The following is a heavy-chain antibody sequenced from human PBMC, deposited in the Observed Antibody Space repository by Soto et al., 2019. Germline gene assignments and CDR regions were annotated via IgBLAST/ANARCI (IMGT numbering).Heavy chain of an antibody. J-gene: IGHJ4*02. D-gene: IGHD1-26*01. CDR2: IYYSGST. CDR1: GGSISSGGYY. Sequence: TLSLTCTVSGGSISSGGYYWSWIRQHPGKGLEWIGYIYYSGSTYYNPFLKSRVTISVDTSKNQFSLKLSSVTAADTAVYYCARWDGIEYYFDYWGQGTLVTVSS. V-gene: IGHV4-31*03. CDR3: ARWDGIEYYFDY.